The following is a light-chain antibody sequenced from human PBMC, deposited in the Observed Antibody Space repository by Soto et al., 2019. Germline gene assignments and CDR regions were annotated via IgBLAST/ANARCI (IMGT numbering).Light chain of an antibody. CDR1: SSNIGNKY. CDR3: GTWDSSLNTLV. J-gene: IGLJ2*01. V-gene: IGLV1-51*01. Sequence: QSVLTQPPSVAAAPGQKVTISCSGSSSNIGNKYVSWYQQFPGTAPKLLIYDNDKRPSGISDRFSGSKSGTSATLDITGLKTGDEADYYCGTWDSSLNTLVFGGGTKLTVL. CDR2: DND.